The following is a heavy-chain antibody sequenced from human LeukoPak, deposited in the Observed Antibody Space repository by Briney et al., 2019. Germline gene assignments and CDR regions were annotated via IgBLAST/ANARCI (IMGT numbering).Heavy chain of an antibody. V-gene: IGHV4-59*01. CDR1: GGSISSYY. J-gene: IGHJ4*02. Sequence: SETLSLTCTVSGGSISSYYWSWIRQPPGKGLEWVGYVYYSGSTNYNPSLKSRVTISVDTSKNQFSLKLTSVTAADTAVHYCARGSPRADYWGQGTLVTVSS. CDR3: ARGSPRADY. CDR2: VYYSGST.